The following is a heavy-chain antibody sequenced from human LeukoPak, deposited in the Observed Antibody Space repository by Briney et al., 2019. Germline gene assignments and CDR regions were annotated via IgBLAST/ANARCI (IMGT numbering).Heavy chain of an antibody. J-gene: IGHJ4*02. D-gene: IGHD3-9*01. CDR1: GFTFSSYA. Sequence: GGSLRLSCAASGFTFSSYAMSWVRQAPGKGLEWVSAISGSGGSTYYADSVKGRFTISRDNSKNTLYLQMNSLRAEDTAVYYCAKARNYDILTGYSAFDYWGQGTLVTVSS. V-gene: IGHV3-23*01. CDR2: ISGSGGST. CDR3: AKARNYDILTGYSAFDY.